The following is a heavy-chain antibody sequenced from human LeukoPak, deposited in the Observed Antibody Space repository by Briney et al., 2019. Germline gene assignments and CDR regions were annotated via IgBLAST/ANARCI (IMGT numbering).Heavy chain of an antibody. D-gene: IGHD3-3*01. J-gene: IGHJ4*02. V-gene: IGHV4-31*03. CDR3: ARDQNGIIKP. CDR2: IYYSGST. CDR1: GGSISSGGYY. Sequence: SETLSLTCTVSGGSISSGGYYWSWIRQHPGKGLEWIGYIYYSGSTYYNPSLKSRVTISVDTSKNQFSLKLSSVTAADTAVYYCARDQNGIIKPWGQGTLVIVSS.